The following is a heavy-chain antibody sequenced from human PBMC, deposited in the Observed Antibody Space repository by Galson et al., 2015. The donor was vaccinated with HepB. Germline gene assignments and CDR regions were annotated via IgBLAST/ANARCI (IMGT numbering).Heavy chain of an antibody. J-gene: IGHJ4*02. CDR1: GFTFSSYG. D-gene: IGHD4-17*01. Sequence: SLRLSCAASGFTFSSYGMHWVRQAPGKGLEWVAVISYDGSNKYYADSVKGRFTISRDNSKNTLYLQMNSLRAEDTAVYYCAKDMGHDYGDYGLDYWGQGTLVTVSS. V-gene: IGHV3-30*18. CDR3: AKDMGHDYGDYGLDY. CDR2: ISYDGSNK.